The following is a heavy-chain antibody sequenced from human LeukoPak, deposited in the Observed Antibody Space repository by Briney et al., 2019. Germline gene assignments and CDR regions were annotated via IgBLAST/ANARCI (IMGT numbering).Heavy chain of an antibody. CDR2: IPPSGST. CDR3: ATDFGGNSDWYFDL. Sequence: SETLSPTCTVSGGSISSYYWSWIRQPPGKGLEWIGYIPPSGSTNYNPSLKSRVTISVETSKRQISLSLSSVTAADTAVYYCATDFGGNSDWYFDLWGRGTLVTVSS. V-gene: IGHV4-4*09. CDR1: GGSISSYY. J-gene: IGHJ2*01. D-gene: IGHD4-23*01.